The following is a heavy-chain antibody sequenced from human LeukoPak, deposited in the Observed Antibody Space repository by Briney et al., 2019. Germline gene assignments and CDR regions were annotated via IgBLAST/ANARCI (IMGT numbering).Heavy chain of an antibody. J-gene: IGHJ5*02. Sequence: PSETLSLTCTVSGGSISNYYWNWIRQPPGKGLEWIGYIYYTGNTNYNPSLKSRVTISVDTSKNQFSLKLSSVTAVDTAVYYCARDRLQLQSWGQGTLVTVSS. D-gene: IGHD5-24*01. CDR2: IYYTGNT. CDR1: GGSISNYY. CDR3: ARDRLQLQS. V-gene: IGHV4-59*01.